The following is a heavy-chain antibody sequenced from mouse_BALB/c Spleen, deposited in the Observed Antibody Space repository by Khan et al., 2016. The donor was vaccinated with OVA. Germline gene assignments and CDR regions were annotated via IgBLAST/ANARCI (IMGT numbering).Heavy chain of an antibody. CDR2: ISSGSNTI. Sequence: EVELVESGGGLVQPGGSRKLSCAASGFTFSNFGMHWVRQAPEKGLEWVAYISSGSNTIYYADSVKGRFTISRDNPENTLFLQMTSLRSEDPAIYYCTRRHYTNAWFAYWGQGTLVTVSA. CDR1: GFTFSNFG. D-gene: IGHD1-2*01. CDR3: TRRHYTNAWFAY. J-gene: IGHJ3*01. V-gene: IGHV5-17*02.